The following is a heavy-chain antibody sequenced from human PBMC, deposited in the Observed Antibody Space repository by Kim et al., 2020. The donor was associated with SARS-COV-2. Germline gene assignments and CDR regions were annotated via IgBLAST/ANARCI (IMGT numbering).Heavy chain of an antibody. CDR1: GFTFSNYG. CDR3: AKLERWAAIFGVVIDY. D-gene: IGHD3-3*01. J-gene: IGHJ4*02. Sequence: GGSLRLSCAASGFTFSNYGMNWVRQAPGKGLEWVAVISYDGSNKYYADSVKGRFTISRDNSKNTLYLQMNSLRAEDTAVYYCAKLERWAAIFGVVIDYWGEGTLVTVSS. CDR2: ISYDGSNK. V-gene: IGHV3-30*18.